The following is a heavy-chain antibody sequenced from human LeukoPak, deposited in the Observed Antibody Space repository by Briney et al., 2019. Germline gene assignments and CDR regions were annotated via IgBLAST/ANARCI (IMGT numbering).Heavy chain of an antibody. J-gene: IGHJ4*02. CDR2: FSGGDGST. CDR3: AKGKVVPATIYDY. CDR1: GFTFSSYA. V-gene: IGHV3-23*01. Sequence: GGSLRLSCTASGFTFSSYAMSWVRQAPGKGLEWVSGFSGGDGSTSYADSVKGRFTISRDSSKNTLYLQMNSLRAEDTAVYYCAKGKVVPATIYDYWGQGTLVTVSS. D-gene: IGHD2-2*02.